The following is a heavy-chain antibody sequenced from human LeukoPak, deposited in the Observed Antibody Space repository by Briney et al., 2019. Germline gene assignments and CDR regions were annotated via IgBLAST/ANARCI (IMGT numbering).Heavy chain of an antibody. CDR3: AKDDAWLQFGE. Sequence: GGSLRLSCAASAFTLSTYAMSWVRQAPGKGLEWVSGISAGKGNTYYADSVKGRFTISRDNSKNTLYLEVISLTAEDTAVYYCAKDDAWLQFGEWSQGTLVTVSS. CDR2: ISAGKGNT. D-gene: IGHD3-10*01. V-gene: IGHV3-23*01. CDR1: AFTLSTYA. J-gene: IGHJ4*02.